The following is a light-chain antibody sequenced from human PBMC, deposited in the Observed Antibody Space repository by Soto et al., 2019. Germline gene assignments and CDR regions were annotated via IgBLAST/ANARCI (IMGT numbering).Light chain of an antibody. CDR1: ERINTY. Sequence: DIQMTQSPSSLSSSVWERSTITCRASERINTYLAWYQQQPGKAPKLLIYAASSLQSGVPSRCSGSGSGTEFTLTISNLQPEDFATYYCQQANSPPLTFGGGTKVDIK. CDR3: QQANSPPLT. J-gene: IGKJ4*01. CDR2: AAS. V-gene: IGKV1-12*01.